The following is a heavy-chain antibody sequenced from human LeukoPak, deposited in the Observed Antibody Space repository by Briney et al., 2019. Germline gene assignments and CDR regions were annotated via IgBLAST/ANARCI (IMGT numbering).Heavy chain of an antibody. J-gene: IGHJ3*02. CDR3: ATPYCSGISCLDVFNM. V-gene: IGHV4-31*03. CDR2: KYYSGSA. D-gene: IGHD2-15*01. CDR1: GVSISDGRYY. Sequence: SSETLSLTCSVSGVSISDGRYYCPWLRQHPGKGLEWIGYKYYSGSAKYNPSLKSRLTISVDPSKNQFSLQLRSVTAADTAMYYCATPYCSGISCLDVFNMWGQGTMVTVSS.